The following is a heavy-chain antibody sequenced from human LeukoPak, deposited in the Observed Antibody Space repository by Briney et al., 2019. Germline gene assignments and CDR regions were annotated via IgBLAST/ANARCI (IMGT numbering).Heavy chain of an antibody. CDR1: GGSISSSSYS. CDR2: LYHSGTT. CDR3: ASTAGYYYMDV. D-gene: IGHD5-18*01. V-gene: IGHV4-39*07. Sequence: SETLSLTCTVSGGSISSSSYSWGWIRQSPGKGLAWIGTLYHSGTTYYKQSLESRVTISGDTSKNQFSLRLTSVTAADTAVYYCASTAGYYYMDVWGKGTTVTVSS. J-gene: IGHJ6*03.